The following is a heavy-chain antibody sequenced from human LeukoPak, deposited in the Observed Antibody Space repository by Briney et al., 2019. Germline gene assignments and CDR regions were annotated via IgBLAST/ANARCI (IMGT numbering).Heavy chain of an antibody. V-gene: IGHV4-59*01. CDR1: GGFISSYY. CDR2: IYYSGST. D-gene: IGHD5-18*01. J-gene: IGHJ6*02. CDR3: ARFPTAMGYYYYYGMDV. Sequence: SETLSHTCTVSGGFISSYYWSWIRQPPGKGLEWIGYIYYSGSTNYNPSLKSRVTISVDTSKNQFSLKLSSVTAADTAVYYCARFPTAMGYYYYYGMDVWGQGTTVTVSS.